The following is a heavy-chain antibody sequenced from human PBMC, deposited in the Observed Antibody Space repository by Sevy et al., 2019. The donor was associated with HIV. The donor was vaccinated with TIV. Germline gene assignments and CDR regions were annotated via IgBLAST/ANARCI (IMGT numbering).Heavy chain of an antibody. CDR1: GYRFANYW. CDR2: IYPGDSDT. CDR3: ATHGELELKYSWFES. Sequence: GESLKISCKGSGYRFANYWIGWVRQMPGKGLEWMGFIYPGDSDTRYSPSFQGQVTISVDKSINTAYLQWNRLKASDTAIYYCATHGELELKYSWFESWGQGTPVTVSS. D-gene: IGHD1-7*01. V-gene: IGHV5-51*01. J-gene: IGHJ5*01.